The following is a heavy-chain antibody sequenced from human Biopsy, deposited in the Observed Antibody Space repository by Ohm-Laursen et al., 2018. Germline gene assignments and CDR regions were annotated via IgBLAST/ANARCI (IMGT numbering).Heavy chain of an antibody. CDR1: GGSISSDY. D-gene: IGHD2-15*01. CDR2: IYYSGST. V-gene: IGHV4-59*08. CDR3: ARRGSGGRSFDY. Sequence: GTLSLTCTVSGGSISSDYWSWIRQTPGKGLEWIGYIYYSGSTNYNPSLKSRVTISVDTSKNQFSLKLGSVTVADTAVFYCARRGSGGRSFDYWGQGSLVTVSS. J-gene: IGHJ4*02.